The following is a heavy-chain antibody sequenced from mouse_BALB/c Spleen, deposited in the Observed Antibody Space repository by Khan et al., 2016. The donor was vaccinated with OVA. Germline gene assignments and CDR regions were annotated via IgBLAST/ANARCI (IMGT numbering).Heavy chain of an antibody. CDR1: GFTFSTYG. Sequence: EVELVESGGVLVKPGGSLKLSCAASGFTFSTYGMSWVRQIPDTRLEWVATISSGGSYTYYPDSVKGRFTISRDNAKNTLYLQMNSLNSEDTAMYYGARLAYYYNSEGFAYWGQGTLVTVSA. D-gene: IGHD1-1*01. V-gene: IGHV5-6*01. CDR2: ISSGGSYT. J-gene: IGHJ3*01. CDR3: ARLAYYYNSEGFAY.